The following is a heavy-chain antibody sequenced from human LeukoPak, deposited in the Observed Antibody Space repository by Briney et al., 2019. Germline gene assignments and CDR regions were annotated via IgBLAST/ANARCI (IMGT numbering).Heavy chain of an antibody. V-gene: IGHV1-2*02. J-gene: IGHJ4*02. D-gene: IGHD3-22*01. CDR2: INPNSGGT. CDR3: AREKGYDSSGYYEGFDY. Sequence: ASVKVSCKASGYTFTCYYMHWVRQAPGQGLEWMGWINPNSGGTNYAQKFQGRVTMTRDTSISTAYMELSRLRSDDTAVYYCAREKGYDSSGYYEGFDYWGQGTLVTVSS. CDR1: GYTFTCYY.